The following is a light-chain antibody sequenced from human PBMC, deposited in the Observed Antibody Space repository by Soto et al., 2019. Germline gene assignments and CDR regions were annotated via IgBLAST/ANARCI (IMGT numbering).Light chain of an antibody. J-gene: IGKJ3*01. CDR2: SAS. CDR1: QSISRY. CDR3: QQSYNGPFT. V-gene: IGKV1-39*01. Sequence: DIQMTQSPSSLSASVGDRVTVTCRAGQSISRYLNWYRQRPGKAPNLLIYSASSLQTGVPSRFSGSGFGTDFTLTITNLQPEDFATYYCQQSYNGPFTFGPGTKVDL.